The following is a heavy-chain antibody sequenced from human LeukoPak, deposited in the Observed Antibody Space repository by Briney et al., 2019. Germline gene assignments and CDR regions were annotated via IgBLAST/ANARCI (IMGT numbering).Heavy chain of an antibody. CDR2: IYSGGST. V-gene: IGHV3-53*01. CDR1: GFTVSSNY. J-gene: IGHJ6*03. D-gene: IGHD3-10*01. Sequence: GGSLRLSCAASGFTVSSNYVSWVRQAPGKGLEWVSVIYSGGSTYYADSVKGRFTISRDNSKNTLYLQMNSLRAEDTAVYYCASGSGNYRTPYYYMDVWGTGTTVTVSS. CDR3: ASGSGNYRTPYYYMDV.